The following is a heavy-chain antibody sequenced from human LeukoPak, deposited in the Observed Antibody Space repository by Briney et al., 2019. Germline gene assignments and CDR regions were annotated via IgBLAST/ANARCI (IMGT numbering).Heavy chain of an antibody. J-gene: IGHJ4*02. CDR1: GGSISSSSYY. CDR3: ASPGAEGKYQPLYDY. Sequence: SETLSLTCTVSGGSISSSSYYWGWIRQPPGKGLEWIGSIYYSGSTYYNPSLKSRVTISVDTSRNQFSLKLSSVTAADTAVYYCASPGAEGKYQPLYDYWGQGTLVTVSS. V-gene: IGHV4-39*07. CDR2: IYYSGST. D-gene: IGHD2-2*02.